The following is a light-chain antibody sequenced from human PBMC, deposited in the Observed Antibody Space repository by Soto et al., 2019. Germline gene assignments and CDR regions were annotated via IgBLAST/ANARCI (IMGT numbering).Light chain of an antibody. Sequence: QSVLTQPASVSGSPGQSITISCTGTSSDVGGYNYVSWYQQQSGKAPKLMIHEASNRPSGVSNRFSGSKSGNTASLTISGLQAEDEADYYCSSYTSGRAYVFGIGTKVTVL. J-gene: IGLJ1*01. CDR3: SSYTSGRAYV. V-gene: IGLV2-14*01. CDR2: EAS. CDR1: SSDVGGYNY.